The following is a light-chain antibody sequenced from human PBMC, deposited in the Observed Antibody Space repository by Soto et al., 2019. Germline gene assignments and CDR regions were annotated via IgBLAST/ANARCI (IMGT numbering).Light chain of an antibody. J-gene: IGLJ3*02. Sequence: QSVLTQPASVSGSPGQSITIACTGTSSDVGGYKYVSWYQQYPGKAPKLMIYDVNNRPSGVSSRFSGSKSGNTASLTISGLQAEDEADYYCSSYTSSSTWVFGGGTKVTVL. CDR1: SSDVGGYKY. CDR2: DVN. CDR3: SSYTSSSTWV. V-gene: IGLV2-14*01.